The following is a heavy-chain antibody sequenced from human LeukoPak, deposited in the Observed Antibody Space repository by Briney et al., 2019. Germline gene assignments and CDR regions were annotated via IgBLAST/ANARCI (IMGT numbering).Heavy chain of an antibody. V-gene: IGHV3-23*01. J-gene: IGHJ4*02. CDR1: GFTFSSYA. D-gene: IGHD5-18*01. CDR3: AVDTAMVTTPDY. Sequence: GGSLRLSCAASGFTFSSYAMSWVRQAPGKGLEWVSAISGSGGSTYYADSVKGRFTIFRDNSKNTLYLQMNSLRAEDTAVYYCAVDTAMVTTPDYWGQGTLVTVSS. CDR2: ISGSGGST.